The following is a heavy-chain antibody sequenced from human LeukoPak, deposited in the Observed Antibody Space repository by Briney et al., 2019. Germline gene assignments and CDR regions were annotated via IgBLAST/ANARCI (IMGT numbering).Heavy chain of an antibody. D-gene: IGHD5-24*01. V-gene: IGHV1-69*01. CDR2: XIPXFGTA. CDR1: A. Sequence: AISXVXQXXXXXLXWXGXXIPXFGTANYAQKFQRRVTITADESTSTAYMEVSSLRSEDTAVYYCARVVLGRRWLQTSYYYGMDVWGQGTTVTVSS. CDR3: ARVVLGRRWLQTSYYYGMDV. J-gene: IGHJ6*02.